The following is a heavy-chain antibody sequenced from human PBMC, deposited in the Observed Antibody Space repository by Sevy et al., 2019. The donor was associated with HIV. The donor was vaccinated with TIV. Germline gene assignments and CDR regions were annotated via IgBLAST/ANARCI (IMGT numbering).Heavy chain of an antibody. D-gene: IGHD6-13*01. Sequence: GGSLRLSCEASGFTFSSYWMSWVRQAPGKGLEWVANIKEDGSGKYYVESVKGRFTISRENAKNSVYLQMNSLRAEDAALYYCVRAIGAAGSYWGLGTLVTVSS. CDR2: IKEDGSGK. V-gene: IGHV3-7*01. J-gene: IGHJ4*02. CDR1: GFTFSSYW. CDR3: VRAIGAAGSY.